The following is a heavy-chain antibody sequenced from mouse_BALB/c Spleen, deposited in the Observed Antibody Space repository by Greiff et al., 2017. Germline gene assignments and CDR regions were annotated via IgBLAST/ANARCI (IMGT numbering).Heavy chain of an antibody. CDR2: IRNKANGYTT. J-gene: IGHJ4*01. V-gene: IGHV7-3*02. Sequence: EVKLVESGGGLVQPGGSLRLSCATSGFTFTDYYMSWVRQPPGKALEWLGFIRNKANGYTTEYSASVKGRFTISRDNSQSILYLQMNTLRAEDSATYYSARDLIKAYAMDYWGQGTSVTVSS. D-gene: IGHD2-4*01. CDR3: ARDLIKAYAMDY. CDR1: GFTFTDYY.